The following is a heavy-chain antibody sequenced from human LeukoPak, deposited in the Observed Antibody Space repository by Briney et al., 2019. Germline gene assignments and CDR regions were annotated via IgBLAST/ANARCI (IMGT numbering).Heavy chain of an antibody. CDR1: GYTFTSYG. CDR3: ARDLYCAVGSCSELDS. J-gene: IGHJ4*02. V-gene: IGHV1-18*01. Sequence: ASVKVSCKASGYTFTSYGISWVRQAPGQGLEWMGWISAYNGNTNYAQKLQGRVTMTTDTSTSTAYMELRSLRSDDTAVYYCARDLYCAVGSCSELDSWGQGTLVTVSS. CDR2: ISAYNGNT. D-gene: IGHD2-15*01.